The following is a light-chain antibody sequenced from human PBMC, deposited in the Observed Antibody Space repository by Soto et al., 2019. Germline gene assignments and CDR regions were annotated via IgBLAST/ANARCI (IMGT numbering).Light chain of an antibody. CDR2: DAS. J-gene: IGKJ1*01. CDR1: QGISSY. V-gene: IGKV1-9*01. Sequence: DIPVTQSPSFLSESEGDRVTITCRASQGISSYLAWYQQKPGTAPKVLIYDASTLESGVPSRFSGSGSGTEFTLTISSLQPADFATYYCQQYGFYPRTFCHG. CDR3: QQYGFYPRT.